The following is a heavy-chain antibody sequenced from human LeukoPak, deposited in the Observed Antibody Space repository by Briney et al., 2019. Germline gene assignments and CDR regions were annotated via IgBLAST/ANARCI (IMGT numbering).Heavy chain of an antibody. J-gene: IGHJ4*02. D-gene: IGHD2-2*01. CDR1: GFTFSSYA. CDR3: AGGYCSSTSCNVLDH. V-gene: IGHV3-30-3*01. Sequence: GGSLRLSCAASGFTFSSYAMHWVRQAPGKGLEWVAVISYDGSNKYYADSVKGRFTISRDNSKNTLFVQMNSLRAEDTAVYYCAGGYCSSTSCNVLDHWGQGTLVTVAS. CDR2: ISYDGSNK.